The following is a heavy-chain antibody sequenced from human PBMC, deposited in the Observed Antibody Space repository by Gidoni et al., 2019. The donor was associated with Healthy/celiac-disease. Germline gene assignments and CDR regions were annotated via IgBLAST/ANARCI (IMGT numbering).Heavy chain of an antibody. CDR3: ASSGKMRLHAFDI. V-gene: IGHV4-59*08. D-gene: IGHD3-10*01. CDR2: IYYSGST. J-gene: IGHJ3*02. CDR1: GGSISSYY. Sequence: QVQLQESGPGLVKPSETLSLTCTVYGGSISSYYWSWIRQPPGKGLEWIGYIYYSGSTNYNPSLKSRVTISVDTSKNQFSLKLSSVTAADTAVYYCASSGKMRLHAFDIWGQGTMVTVSS.